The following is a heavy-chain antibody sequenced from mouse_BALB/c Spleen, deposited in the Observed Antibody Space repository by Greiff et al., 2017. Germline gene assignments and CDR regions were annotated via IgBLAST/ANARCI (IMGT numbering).Heavy chain of an antibody. J-gene: IGHJ3*01. CDR2: ISSGSSTI. V-gene: IGHV5-17*02. Sequence: EVKLMESGGGLVQPGGSRKLSCAASGFTFSSFGMHWVRQAPEKGLEWVAYISSGSSTIYYADTVKGRFTISRDNPKNTLFLQMTSLRSEDTAMYYCARSQLTGTLFAYWGQGTLVTVSA. D-gene: IGHD4-1*01. CDR1: GFTFSSFG. CDR3: ARSQLTGTLFAY.